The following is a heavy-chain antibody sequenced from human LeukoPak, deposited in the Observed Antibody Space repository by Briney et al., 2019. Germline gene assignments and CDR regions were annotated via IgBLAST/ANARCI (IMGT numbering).Heavy chain of an antibody. Sequence: PGWSLRLSCAASGFTFSSYAMSWVRQAPGKGLEWVSAISGSGGSTYYADSVKGRFTISRDNSKNTLYLQMNSLRAEDTAVYYCAREYYYASSGYSRGTFDIWGQGTMVTVSS. CDR2: ISGSGGST. CDR3: AREYYYASSGYSRGTFDI. CDR1: GFTFSSYA. V-gene: IGHV3-23*01. J-gene: IGHJ3*02. D-gene: IGHD3-22*01.